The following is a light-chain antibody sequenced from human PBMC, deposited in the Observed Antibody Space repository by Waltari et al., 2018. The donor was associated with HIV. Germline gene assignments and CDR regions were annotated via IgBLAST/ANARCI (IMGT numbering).Light chain of an antibody. Sequence: EIVLPQSPATLSVFPGDRATLSCRPSQSVSTKLAWYRQKPGQSPRLLIYDASTRATGIPARFSGSGSGTEFTLTISSLQSEDFALYFCQQYSTWPPWTFGQGTQLEIK. CDR2: DAS. CDR1: QSVSTK. J-gene: IGKJ1*01. CDR3: QQYSTWPPWT. V-gene: IGKV3-15*01.